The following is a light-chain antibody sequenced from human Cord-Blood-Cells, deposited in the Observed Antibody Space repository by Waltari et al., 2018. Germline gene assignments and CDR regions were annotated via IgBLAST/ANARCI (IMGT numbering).Light chain of an antibody. J-gene: IGLJ1*01. CDR2: QDS. CDR1: KLGDTY. CDR3: QAWDSSTEV. Sequence: SYELTQPPSVSVSPGQTASIPCSGDKLGDTYACWYQQKPGQSPVLVIYQDSKRPSGIPERFSGSNSGNTATLTISGTQAMDEADYYCQAWDSSTEVFGTGTKVTVL. V-gene: IGLV3-1*01.